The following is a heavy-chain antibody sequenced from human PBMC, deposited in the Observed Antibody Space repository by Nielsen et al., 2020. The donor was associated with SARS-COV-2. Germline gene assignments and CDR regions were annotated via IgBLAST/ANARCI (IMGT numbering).Heavy chain of an antibody. CDR1: GFTFSPYA. CDR3: ATADDYDY. D-gene: IGHD4-11*01. Sequence: GESLKISCAASGFTFSPYAMHWVRQAPGKGLEWVALISDDGSHEYYADSVKGRFTISRDNSKKTVSLQMSRLRHEDTAVYYCATADDYDYWGQGTVVTVSS. J-gene: IGHJ4*02. CDR2: ISDDGSHE. V-gene: IGHV3-30*04.